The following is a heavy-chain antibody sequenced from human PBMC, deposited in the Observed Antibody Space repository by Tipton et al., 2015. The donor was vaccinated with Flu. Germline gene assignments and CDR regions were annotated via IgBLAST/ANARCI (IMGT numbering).Heavy chain of an antibody. D-gene: IGHD2/OR15-2a*01. J-gene: IGHJ4*02. V-gene: IGHV4-39*01. CDR3: ARHWDFYTRGLDF. CDR2: ISDSGRA. Sequence: GLVKPSETLSLTCSVSGGSISRSNYLWGWIRQPPGKGLEWIGSISDSGRADYNPSLKSRITISVDTSENRFSLKLNSGTATDTAVYYCARHWDFYTRGLDFWGQGTLVTVSS. CDR1: GGSISRSNYL.